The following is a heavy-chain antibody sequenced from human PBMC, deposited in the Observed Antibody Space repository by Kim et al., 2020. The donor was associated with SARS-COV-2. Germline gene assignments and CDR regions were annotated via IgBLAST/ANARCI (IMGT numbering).Heavy chain of an antibody. V-gene: IGHV1-46*01. CDR1: GYTFTSYY. Sequence: ASVKVSCKASGYTFTSYYMHWVRQAPGQGLEWMGIINPSGGSTSYAQKFQGRVTMTRDTSTSTVYMELSSLRSEDTAVYYCAREATMVRGGYGWFDPWGQGTLVTVSS. D-gene: IGHD3-10*01. J-gene: IGHJ5*02. CDR2: INPSGGST. CDR3: AREATMVRGGYGWFDP.